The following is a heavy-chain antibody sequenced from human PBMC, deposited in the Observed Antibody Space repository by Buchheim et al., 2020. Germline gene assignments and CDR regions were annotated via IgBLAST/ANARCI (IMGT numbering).Heavy chain of an antibody. CDR2: ISYDGSNK. J-gene: IGHJ4*02. D-gene: IGHD1-1*01. V-gene: IGHV3-30-3*01. Sequence: QVQLVESGGGVVQPGRSLRLSCAASGFTFSSYAMHWVRQAPGKGLEWVAVISYDGSNKYYADSVKGRFTISRDNSKNTLYLQMNSLRAEDTAVYYCARDDGYNWNDVGYFDYWGQGTL. CDR1: GFTFSSYA. CDR3: ARDDGYNWNDVGYFDY.